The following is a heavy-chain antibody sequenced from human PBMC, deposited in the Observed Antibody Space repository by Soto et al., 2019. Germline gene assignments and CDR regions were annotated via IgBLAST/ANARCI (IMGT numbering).Heavy chain of an antibody. CDR1: GYTFTSYA. Sequence: ASVKVSCKASGYTFTSYAMHWVRQAPGQRLEWMGWINAGNGNTKYSQKFQGRVTITRDTSGSTAYMELSSLRSEDTAVYYCARRSGSYPFDYWGQGTLVTVSS. CDR2: INAGNGNT. CDR3: ARRSGSYPFDY. D-gene: IGHD3-10*01. V-gene: IGHV1-3*01. J-gene: IGHJ4*02.